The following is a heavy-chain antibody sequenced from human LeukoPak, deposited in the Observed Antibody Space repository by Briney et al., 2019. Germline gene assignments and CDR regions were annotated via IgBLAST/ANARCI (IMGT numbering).Heavy chain of an antibody. CDR1: GFTFSSYA. V-gene: IGHV4-4*09. D-gene: IGHD3-3*01. CDR3: ARIGSGYSYYYYYYMDV. CDR2: IYTSGST. J-gene: IGHJ6*03. Sequence: GSLRLSCAASGFTFSSYAMSWIRQPPGKGLEWIGYIYTSGSTNYNPSLKSRVTISVDTSKNQFSLKLSSVTAADTAVYYCARIGSGYSYYYYYYMDVWGKGTTVTVSS.